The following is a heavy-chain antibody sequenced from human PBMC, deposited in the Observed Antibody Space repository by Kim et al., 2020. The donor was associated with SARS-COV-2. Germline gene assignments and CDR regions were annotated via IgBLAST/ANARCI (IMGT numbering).Heavy chain of an antibody. D-gene: IGHD6-13*01. Sequence: ASVKVSCKASGYTFTGYYMHWVRQAPGQGLEWMGWINPNSGGTNYAQKFQGRVTMTRDTSISTAYMELSRLRSDDTAVYYCAREGDIAAAFVSRFDPWGQGTLVTVSS. CDR1: GYTFTGYY. V-gene: IGHV1-2*02. CDR2: INPNSGGT. CDR3: AREGDIAAAFVSRFDP. J-gene: IGHJ5*02.